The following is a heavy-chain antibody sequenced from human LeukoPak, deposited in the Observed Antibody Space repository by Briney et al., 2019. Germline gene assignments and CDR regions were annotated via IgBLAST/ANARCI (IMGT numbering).Heavy chain of an antibody. D-gene: IGHD5-18*01. CDR3: AKPDAVDTAMVS. J-gene: IGHJ4*02. CDR1: GFTFSSYG. CDR2: IRYDGSNK. V-gene: IGHV3-30*02. Sequence: GGALRLSCAASGFTFSSYGMHSVRQAPAKGLEWAAFIRYDGSNKYYEDSVKGRFTISRDNSKNTLYLQMNSLRAEDTAVYYCAKPDAVDTAMVSWGQGTLVTVSS.